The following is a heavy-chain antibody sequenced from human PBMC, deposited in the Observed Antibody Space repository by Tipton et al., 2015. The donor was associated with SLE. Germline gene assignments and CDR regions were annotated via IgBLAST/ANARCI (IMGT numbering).Heavy chain of an antibody. CDR2: MNPSGNT. D-gene: IGHD1-1*01. Sequence: QLVQSGVEVKKPGASVRVSCKASGYTFTTYGINWVRQAPGQGLEWMGWMNPSGNTAYAEKFQGRVTMTRDTSLRTAYMELSSLRSDDTAVYFCARETTETRDGLDVWGQGTTVIVS. J-gene: IGHJ6*02. CDR1: GYTFTTYG. V-gene: IGHV1-8*02. CDR3: ARETTETRDGLDV.